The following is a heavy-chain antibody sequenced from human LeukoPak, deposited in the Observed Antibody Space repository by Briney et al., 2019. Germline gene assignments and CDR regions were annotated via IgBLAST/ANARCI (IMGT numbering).Heavy chain of an antibody. CDR1: GGSINSYY. D-gene: IGHD2-2*01. V-gene: IGHV4-59*12. J-gene: IGHJ5*02. CDR2: IYYSGST. Sequence: SETLSLTCTVSGGSINSYYWSWIRQPPGKGLEWMGFIYYSGSTNYNPSLKSRVTISVDTSKNQFSLKLSSVTAADTAVYYCASGAKLGYCSSTSCGPWFDPWGQGTLVTVSS. CDR3: ASGAKLGYCSSTSCGPWFDP.